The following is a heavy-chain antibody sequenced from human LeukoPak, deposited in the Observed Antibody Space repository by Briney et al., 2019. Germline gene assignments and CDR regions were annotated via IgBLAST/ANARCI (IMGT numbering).Heavy chain of an antibody. V-gene: IGHV3-23*01. CDR1: GFTFSSYA. CDR3: AKGGRVIVATIGYFDL. J-gene: IGHJ2*01. CDR2: FSYSGGTT. Sequence: PGGSLRLSCAASGFTFSSYAMNWVRQAPGKGLEWVSTFSYSGGTTYYADSVKGRFTISRDNSKNTLDLQMNSLRAEDTAVYYCAKGGRVIVATIGYFDLWGRGTLVTVSS. D-gene: IGHD5-12*01.